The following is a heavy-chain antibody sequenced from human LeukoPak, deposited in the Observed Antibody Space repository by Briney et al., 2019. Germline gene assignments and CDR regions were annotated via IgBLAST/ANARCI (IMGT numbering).Heavy chain of an antibody. V-gene: IGHV4-59*01. CDR2: IYYSGST. CDR3: AREVPRGGDYDFWSGSGYYFDY. D-gene: IGHD3-3*01. J-gene: IGHJ4*02. CDR1: AGPITNYY. Sequence: SETLSLTCTVSAGPITNYYWSWIRQPPGKGLEWIGYIYYSGSTNYNPSLKSRVTISVDTSKNQFSLKLSSVTAADTAVYYCAREVPRGGDYDFWSGSGYYFDYWGQGTLVTVSS.